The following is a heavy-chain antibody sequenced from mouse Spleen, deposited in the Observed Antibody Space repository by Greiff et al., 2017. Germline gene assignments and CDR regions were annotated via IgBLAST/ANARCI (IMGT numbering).Heavy chain of an antibody. V-gene: IGHV2-6-1*01. J-gene: IGHJ3*01. Sequence: VMLVESGPGLVAPSQSLSITCTISGFSLTSYGVHWVRQPPGKGLEWLVVIWSDGSTTYNSALKSRLSISKDNSKSQVFLKMNSLQTDDTAMYYCARHGDYGKGAWFAYWGQGTLVTVSA. CDR3: ARHGDYGKGAWFAY. CDR2: IWSDGST. CDR1: GFSLTSYG. D-gene: IGHD1-1*01.